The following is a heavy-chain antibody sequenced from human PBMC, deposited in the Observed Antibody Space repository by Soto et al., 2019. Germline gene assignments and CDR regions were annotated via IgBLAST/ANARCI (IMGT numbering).Heavy chain of an antibody. CDR2: INQSGSS. CDR1: GGSFSGYY. V-gene: IGHV4-34*01. J-gene: IGHJ4*01. D-gene: IGHD6-13*01. Sequence: QVQLQQWGAGLLKPSETLSLTCAVYGGSFSGYYWSWIRQPPGKGLECIGEINQSGSSNYNPSLKGRVTISVDTSKNQFSRKLSSVTAADTAVYYCARTYSSTWSPFDYWGNVTLVTVSS. CDR3: ARTYSSTWSPFDY.